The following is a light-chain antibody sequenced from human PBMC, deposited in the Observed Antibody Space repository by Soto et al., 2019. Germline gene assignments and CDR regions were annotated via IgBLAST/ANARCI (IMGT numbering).Light chain of an antibody. V-gene: IGKV3-20*01. CDR3: QQYGSSGT. CDR2: GAS. CDR1: QSVSNNY. Sequence: EIVMTQSPATPSVSPGERATLSRRASQSVSNNYLAWYQQKPGQAPRLLIYGASNRATGIPDRFSGSGSGTDFTLTISRLEPEDFAVYYCQQYGSSGTFGQGTKVDIK. J-gene: IGKJ1*01.